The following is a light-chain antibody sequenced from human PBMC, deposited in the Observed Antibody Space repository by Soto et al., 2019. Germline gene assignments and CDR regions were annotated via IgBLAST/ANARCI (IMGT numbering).Light chain of an antibody. CDR3: QQSYRTPQT. CDR1: RSIARY. Sequence: DIQMTQSPSSLSASVGDRVTITCRASRSIARYLNWYLQKPGKAPKLLIYAASNLQSDVPSRVSGSGSGTDFTLTISSLQLEDFGTYYCQQSYRTPQTFGQGTKVEIK. V-gene: IGKV1-39*01. CDR2: AAS. J-gene: IGKJ1*01.